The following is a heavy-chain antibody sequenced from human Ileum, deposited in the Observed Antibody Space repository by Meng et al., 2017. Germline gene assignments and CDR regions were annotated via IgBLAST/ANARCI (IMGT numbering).Heavy chain of an antibody. CDR2: IYESGTT. CDR3: ARVSYNKGSPKFDS. V-gene: IGHV4-4*02. Sequence: QGQLQESGPGLVKPSETLSLSCAVSGDSIRNGNWWSWVRQPPGKGLEWIGEIYESGTTNYNPSLKSRVTISVDKSKNELSLKLSSVTAADTALYYCARVSYNKGSPKFDSWGQGTLVTVSS. CDR1: GDSIRNGNW. D-gene: IGHD1-14*01. J-gene: IGHJ4*02.